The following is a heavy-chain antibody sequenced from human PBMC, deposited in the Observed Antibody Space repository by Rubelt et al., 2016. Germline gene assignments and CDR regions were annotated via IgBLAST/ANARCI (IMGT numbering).Heavy chain of an antibody. J-gene: IGHJ4*02. CDR3: ARDHCVSSTCYLDY. D-gene: IGHD2-2*01. Sequence: QVQLVQSGAEVKRPGASVKVSCKASGYTFSGYYMHWVRQAPGQGLEWVGWINPNSGGTNYTQKFQGRVTMTTETSITTAYMELNTLISDDTAVYYCARDHCVSSTCYLDYWGQGTLVTVSS. V-gene: IGHV1-2*02. CDR1: GYTFSGYY. CDR2: INPNSGGT.